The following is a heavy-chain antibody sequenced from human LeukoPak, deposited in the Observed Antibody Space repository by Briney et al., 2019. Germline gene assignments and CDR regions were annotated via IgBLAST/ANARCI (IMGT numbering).Heavy chain of an antibody. CDR1: GYIFTSYY. CDR2: INPSGGST. CDR3: ARDPCGGDCHFDY. Sequence: ASVKLSCKASGYIFTSYYMHWVRQAPGQGPEWMGKINPSGGSTSYAQKFQGRVTMTRDTSTSTVYMELSSLRFEDTAVYYCARDPCGGDCHFDYWGQGALVTVSS. D-gene: IGHD2-21*02. J-gene: IGHJ4*02. V-gene: IGHV1-46*01.